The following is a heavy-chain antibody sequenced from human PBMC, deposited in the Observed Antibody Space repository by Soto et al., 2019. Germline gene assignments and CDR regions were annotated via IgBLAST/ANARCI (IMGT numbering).Heavy chain of an antibody. CDR2: IIPMFGTP. CDR3: ARSRNVAEFNDYGGNYHGFDI. J-gene: IGHJ3*02. CDR1: GGSVNSHA. Sequence: QVQLEQSGAEVKKAGSSVKVSCKAFGGSVNSHAISWVRQAPGQGLEWMGGIIPMFGTPTYAQKFQAGVMIRAEESTSTVYLDLSSLRSEDTAVYYCARSRNVAEFNDYGGNYHGFDIWGQGTMVTVSS. D-gene: IGHD4-17*01. V-gene: IGHV1-69*01.